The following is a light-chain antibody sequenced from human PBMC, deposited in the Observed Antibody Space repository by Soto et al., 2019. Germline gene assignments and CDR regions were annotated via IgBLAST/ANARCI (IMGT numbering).Light chain of an antibody. Sequence: EIVLTQSPAILSVSPGERVTLSCGASQSVATNLAWYQQKPGQAPRLLIYDASSRASGIPARFSGSGSGAEFTLTISGLQSEDFVVYYCQHYHDWPFTFGGGTKVDIK. CDR2: DAS. CDR3: QHYHDWPFT. CDR1: QSVATN. J-gene: IGKJ4*01. V-gene: IGKV3-15*01.